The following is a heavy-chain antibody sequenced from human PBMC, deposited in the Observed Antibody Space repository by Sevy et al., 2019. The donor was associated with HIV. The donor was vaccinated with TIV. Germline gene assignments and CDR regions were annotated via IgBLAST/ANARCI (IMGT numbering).Heavy chain of an antibody. Sequence: GGSLRLSCRASGFTFSNYDMHWVRQATGKGLEWVSGIDNDGDTNYPDSVKGRFTISRENGRDSLYLQMNSLRAGDTAVYYCARELYYGMDVWGQGTTVTVSS. CDR2: IDNDGDT. D-gene: IGHD3-10*01. V-gene: IGHV3-13*01. CDR3: ARELYYGMDV. CDR1: GFTFSNYD. J-gene: IGHJ6*02.